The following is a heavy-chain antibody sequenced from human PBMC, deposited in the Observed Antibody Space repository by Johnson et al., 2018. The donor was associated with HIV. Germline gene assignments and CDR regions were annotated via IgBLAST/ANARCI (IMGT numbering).Heavy chain of an antibody. D-gene: IGHD2-2*01. V-gene: IGHV3-9*01. CDR3: ARRSAIKDAFDI. CDR2: ISWNSGSI. J-gene: IGHJ3*02. Sequence: VQLVESGGGVVQPGRSLRLSCAASGFTFDDYAMHWVRQAPGKGLEWVSGISWNSGSIGYADSVKGRFTISRDNAKNSLYLQMNSLRAEDTALYYCARRSAIKDAFDIWGQGTMVTVSS. CDR1: GFTFDDYA.